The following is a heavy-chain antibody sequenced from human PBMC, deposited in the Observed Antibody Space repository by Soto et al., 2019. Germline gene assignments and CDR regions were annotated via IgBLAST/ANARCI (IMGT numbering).Heavy chain of an antibody. CDR2: IIPILGIA. D-gene: IGHD6-19*01. CDR3: ARARDSSSGWHY. J-gene: IGHJ4*02. V-gene: IGHV1-69*02. Sequence: QVQLVQSGAEVKKPGSSVKVSCKASGGTFSSYTISWVRQAPGQGLEWMGRIIPILGIANYAQKFQGRVTITADKSTRTAYMGLSSLRSEDTAVYYCARARDSSSGWHYWGQGTLVTVSS. CDR1: GGTFSSYT.